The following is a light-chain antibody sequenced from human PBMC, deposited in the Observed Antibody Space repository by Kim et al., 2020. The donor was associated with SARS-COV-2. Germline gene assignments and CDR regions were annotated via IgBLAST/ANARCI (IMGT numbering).Light chain of an antibody. CDR3: QQYNSYSLT. J-gene: IGKJ4*01. CDR2: AAS. CDR1: QSVSDW. V-gene: IGKV1-5*03. Sequence: DIQMTQSPSTLSASVGDRVTITCQASQSVSDWLAWYQQKPGKAPRLLISAASNLESGVPSRFTGSGSGTEFTLTISSLQPDDFATYYCQQYNSYSLTFGGGTKVDIK.